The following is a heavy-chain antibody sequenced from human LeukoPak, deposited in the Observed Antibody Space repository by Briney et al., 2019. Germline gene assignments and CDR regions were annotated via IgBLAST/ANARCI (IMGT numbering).Heavy chain of an antibody. Sequence: ASVKVSCKASGYTFTSYDINWVRQATGQGLEWMGWMNPNSGDTNYAQKFQGRVTMTRDTSISTAYMELSRLRSDDTADTAVYYCARGGSRYCSSIRCQKVPFDYWGQGTLVTVSS. CDR1: GYTFTSYD. J-gene: IGHJ4*02. CDR2: MNPNSGDT. V-gene: IGHV1-2*02. CDR3: ARGGSRYCSSIRCQKVPFDY. D-gene: IGHD2-2*01.